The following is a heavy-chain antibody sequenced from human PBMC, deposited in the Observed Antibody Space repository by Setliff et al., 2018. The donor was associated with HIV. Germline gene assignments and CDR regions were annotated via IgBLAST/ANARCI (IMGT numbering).Heavy chain of an antibody. CDR3: ARERPGDHYESTGYQLADWFDP. CDR2: IIPIVTIA. V-gene: IGHV1-69*04. CDR1: GGSFTSYT. D-gene: IGHD3-22*01. J-gene: IGHJ5*02. Sequence: SVKVSCKASGGSFTSYTFSWVRQAPGQGLEWMGRIIPIVTIAHYAEQFVGRVAITADKSTSTTYMEVSSLRSEDTAVYYCARERPGDHYESTGYQLADWFDPWGQGTLVTVSS.